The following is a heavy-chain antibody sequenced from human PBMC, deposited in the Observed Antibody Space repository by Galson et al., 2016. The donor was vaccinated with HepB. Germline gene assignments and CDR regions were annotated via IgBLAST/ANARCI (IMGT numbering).Heavy chain of an antibody. Sequence: SLRLSCAASGFNFSSYTLHWVRQAPGKGLDWVAGIWYDGRNKSYGDSVNGRFTISRDNSKNTLYMQMNSLRAEDTAVYYCARELWNYNSFDMWGQGTMVTVSS. D-gene: IGHD1-7*01. V-gene: IGHV3-33*01. CDR1: GFNFSSYT. CDR3: ARELWNYNSFDM. CDR2: IWYDGRNK. J-gene: IGHJ3*02.